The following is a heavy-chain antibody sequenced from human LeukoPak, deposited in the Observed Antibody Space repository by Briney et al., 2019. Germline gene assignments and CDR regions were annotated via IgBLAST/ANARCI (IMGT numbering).Heavy chain of an antibody. V-gene: IGHV4-59*03. CDR3: AVRSMGATEGPVNDY. D-gene: IGHD1-26*01. Sequence: SETLSLTCAVYGGSFSGYYWSWIRQPPGKGLEWIGYFYYSGSTNYNPSLKSRVTISLDTSKSQFSLNLSSVTAADTAVYYCAVRSMGATEGPVNDYWGQGTLVTVSS. J-gene: IGHJ4*02. CDR1: GGSFSGYY. CDR2: FYYSGST.